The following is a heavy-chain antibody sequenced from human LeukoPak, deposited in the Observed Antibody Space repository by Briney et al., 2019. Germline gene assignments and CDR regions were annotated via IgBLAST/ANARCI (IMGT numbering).Heavy chain of an antibody. D-gene: IGHD3-3*01. Sequence: GGSLRLSCAASGFTFSSYWMSWVRQAPGKGLEWVANIKQDGSEKYYVDSVKGRFTISRDNAKNSLYLQMNSLRAEDTAVYYCARDGKTYYDFWSGYYYWGQGTLVTVSS. V-gene: IGHV3-7*01. CDR2: IKQDGSEK. CDR3: ARDGKTYYDFWSGYYY. CDR1: GFTFSSYW. J-gene: IGHJ4*02.